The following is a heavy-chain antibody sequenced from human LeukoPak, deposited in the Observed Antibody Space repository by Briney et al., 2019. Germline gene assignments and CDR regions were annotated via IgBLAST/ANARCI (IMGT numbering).Heavy chain of an antibody. CDR2: IFHSGSV. J-gene: IGHJ3*02. Sequence: SGTLSLTCDVSGDSISTPHWWSWVRQPPGKGLEWIGEIFHSGSVNYIPSLQSRVTISLDKSKNQISLEVNSVTAADTAVYYCARLNADYGYYGPHDAFDIWGQGTLVAVSS. CDR3: ARLNADYGYYGPHDAFDI. CDR1: GDSISTPHW. V-gene: IGHV4-4*02. D-gene: IGHD4-17*01.